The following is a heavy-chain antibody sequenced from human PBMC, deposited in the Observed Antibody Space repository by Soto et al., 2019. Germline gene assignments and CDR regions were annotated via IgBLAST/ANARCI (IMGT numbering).Heavy chain of an antibody. V-gene: IGHV3-53*01. D-gene: IGHD6-13*01. J-gene: IGHJ4*02. CDR3: GRGGFSTNWRFDY. CDR2: IYSGGST. CDR1: GFTVSSNY. Sequence: GGSLRLSCAASGFTVSSNYMSWVRQAPGKGLEWVSVIYSGGSTYYADSVKGRFTISRDNSKNTVYLQMNSLRAEDSALYHCGRGGFSTNWRFDYWGQGTLVTVSS.